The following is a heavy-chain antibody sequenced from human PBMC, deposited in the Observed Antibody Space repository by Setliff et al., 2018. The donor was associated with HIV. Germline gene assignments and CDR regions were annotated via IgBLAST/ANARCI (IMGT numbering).Heavy chain of an antibody. CDR2: MYYSGGT. D-gene: IGHD3-16*02. J-gene: IGHJ4*02. CDR1: GGSFSSYY. Sequence: SETLSLTCTVYGGSFSSYYWNWIRQSPGKGLQWIGYMYYSGGTTYNPSLKSRVAISADKSKSQFSLQLSSVTAADTAVYFCARGAPYDYVWGSYRHFDYWGQGTLVTVSS. CDR3: ARGAPYDYVWGSYRHFDY. V-gene: IGHV4-59*01.